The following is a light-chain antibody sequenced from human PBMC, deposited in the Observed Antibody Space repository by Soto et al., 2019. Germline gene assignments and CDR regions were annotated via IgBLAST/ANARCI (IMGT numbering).Light chain of an antibody. V-gene: IGLV2-14*02. CDR2: EGS. J-gene: IGLJ1*01. CDR3: CLYTTSSSLYV. Sequence: QSVLTQPASVSGSPGQSITVSCTGTSTAVGGYSLVSWYHQNPGKAPKLVIYEGSKRPSGVSNRLSGFKSGNTASLTISGLQAEDEGDYYCCLYTTSSSLYVFGSGTKVTVL. CDR1: STAVGGYSL.